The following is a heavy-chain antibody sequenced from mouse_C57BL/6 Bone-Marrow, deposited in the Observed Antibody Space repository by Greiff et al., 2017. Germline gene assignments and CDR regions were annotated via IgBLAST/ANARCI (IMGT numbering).Heavy chain of an antibody. V-gene: IGHV1-26*01. CDR3: ARGYYYGSSLYAMDY. Sequence: EVQLLQSGPELVKPGASVKISCKASGYTFTDYYMNWVKQSHGKSLEWIGDINPNNGGTSYNQKFKGKATLTVDKSSSTAYMELRSLTSEDSAVYYCARGYYYGSSLYAMDYWGQGTSVTGSS. D-gene: IGHD1-1*01. CDR1: GYTFTDYY. CDR2: INPNNGGT. J-gene: IGHJ4*01.